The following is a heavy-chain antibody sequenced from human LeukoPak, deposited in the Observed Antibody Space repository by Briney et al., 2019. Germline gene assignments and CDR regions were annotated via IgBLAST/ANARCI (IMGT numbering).Heavy chain of an antibody. CDR3: ERHEYSGSYYGLSWFDP. Sequence: SETLSLTCTVSGGSISSSGYYWGWIRQPPGKGLEWIARIYYSGSTYYNPSLKSRVTISVDTSKNQLSLKLSSLTSADTAVYYCERHEYSGSYYGLSWFDPWGQGTLVTVSS. D-gene: IGHD1-26*01. J-gene: IGHJ5*02. CDR2: IYYSGST. V-gene: IGHV4-39*01. CDR1: GGSISSSGYY.